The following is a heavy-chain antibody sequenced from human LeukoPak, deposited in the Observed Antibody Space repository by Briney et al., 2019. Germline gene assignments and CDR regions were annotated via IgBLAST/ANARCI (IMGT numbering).Heavy chain of an antibody. Sequence: SETLSLTCAVYVGSFSGYYWTWIRQPPGKGLEWIGGINHSGSSNYNPSLKSRVTISVDTSKNQFSLKLNSVTAADTAVYYCARKESGMLGDAFDIWGQGTMVTVSS. V-gene: IGHV4-34*01. CDR1: VGSFSGYY. J-gene: IGHJ3*02. CDR3: ARKESGMLGDAFDI. D-gene: IGHD3-10*02. CDR2: INHSGSS.